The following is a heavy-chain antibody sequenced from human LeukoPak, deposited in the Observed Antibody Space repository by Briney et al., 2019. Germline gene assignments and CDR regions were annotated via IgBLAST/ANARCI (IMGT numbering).Heavy chain of an antibody. Sequence: ASVKVSCKASGYTFTSYGISWVRQAPGQGLEWMGWISAYNGNTNYAQKLQGRVTMTTDTSTSTAYMELRSLRSDDTAVYYRARESDYYDSSGHYDYWGQGTLVTVSS. CDR3: ARESDYYDSSGHYDY. J-gene: IGHJ4*02. D-gene: IGHD3-22*01. V-gene: IGHV1-18*01. CDR1: GYTFTSYG. CDR2: ISAYNGNT.